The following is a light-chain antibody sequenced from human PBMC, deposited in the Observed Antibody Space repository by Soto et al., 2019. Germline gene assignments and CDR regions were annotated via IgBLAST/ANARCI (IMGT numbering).Light chain of an antibody. CDR2: GAS. CDR1: QTISSNY. J-gene: IGKJ1*01. CDR3: QQNVSWT. Sequence: EIVLTQSPGTLSVSPGERATLSCRASQTISSNYLAWYQQKPGQAPSLLIYGASSRATGIPDRFSGSGSGTDFTLTISRLEPEESAIYYCQQNVSWTFGQGTKVEIK. V-gene: IGKV3-20*01.